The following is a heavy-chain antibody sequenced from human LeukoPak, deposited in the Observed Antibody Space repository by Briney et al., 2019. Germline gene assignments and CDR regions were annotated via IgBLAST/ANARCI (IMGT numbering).Heavy chain of an antibody. V-gene: IGHV1-8*01. CDR2: MNPNSGNT. J-gene: IGHJ2*01. CDR1: GYTFTSYD. CDR3: ARTVAGGRYWYFDL. Sequence: ASVKVSCKASGYTFTSYDINWVRQATGQGLEWMGWMNPNSGNTGYAQKFQGRVTMTADTSTRTAYLELRSLRSDDTAVYYCARTVAGGRYWYFDLWDRGTLVTVSS. D-gene: IGHD6-19*01.